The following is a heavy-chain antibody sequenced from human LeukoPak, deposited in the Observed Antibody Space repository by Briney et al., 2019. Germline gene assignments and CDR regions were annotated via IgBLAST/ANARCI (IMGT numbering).Heavy chain of an antibody. D-gene: IGHD4-11*01. J-gene: IGHJ3*02. CDR2: INWNGGST. CDR3: ARGASTVTAYDAFDI. Sequence: PGGSLRLSCAASGFTFDDYGMSWVRQAPGKGLEWVSGINWNGGSTGYADSVKGRLTISRDNAKNSLYLQMNSLRAEDTALYYCARGASTVTAYDAFDIWGQGTMVTVSS. V-gene: IGHV3-20*04. CDR1: GFTFDDYG.